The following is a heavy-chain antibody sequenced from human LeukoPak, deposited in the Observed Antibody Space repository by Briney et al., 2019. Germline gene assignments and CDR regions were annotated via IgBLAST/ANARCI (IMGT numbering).Heavy chain of an antibody. J-gene: IGHJ5*02. CDR3: ARGYCSGGSCYSWFDP. V-gene: IGHV4-31*03. Sequence: SQTLSLTCTVSGGSISSGGYYWSWIRQHPGKGLEWIGYIYYSGNTYYNPSLKSRVTISVDTSKNQFSLKLSSVTAADTAVYYCARGYCSGGSCYSWFDPWGQGTLVTVSS. CDR2: IYYSGNT. CDR1: GGSISSGGYY. D-gene: IGHD2-15*01.